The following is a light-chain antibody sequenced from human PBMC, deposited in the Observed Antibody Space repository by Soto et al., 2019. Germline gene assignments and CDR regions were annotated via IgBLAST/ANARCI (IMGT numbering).Light chain of an antibody. CDR3: SSYTTSSPVVI. Sequence: QSALTQPASLSASPGQSITISCTGTSRDIGDSNYVPWYQQHPGKAPTLIIHDVSVRPSGLSSRFFGSKSGNTASLTISGLQAEDEADYFCSSYTTSSPVVIFGGGTKLTVL. J-gene: IGLJ2*01. CDR1: SRDIGDSNY. V-gene: IGLV2-14*03. CDR2: DVS.